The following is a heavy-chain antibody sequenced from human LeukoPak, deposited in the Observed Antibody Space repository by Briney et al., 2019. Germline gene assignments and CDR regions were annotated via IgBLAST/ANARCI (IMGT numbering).Heavy chain of an antibody. Sequence: SETLSLTCAVYGGSFIGYYWSWIRQPPGKGLEWIGEINHSGSTNYNPSLKSRVTISVDTSKNQFSLKLSSVTAADTAVYYCALIQAMIGGVVRDYWGQGTLVTVSS. V-gene: IGHV4-34*01. D-gene: IGHD3-22*01. J-gene: IGHJ4*02. CDR2: INHSGST. CDR1: GGSFIGYY. CDR3: ALIQAMIGGVVRDY.